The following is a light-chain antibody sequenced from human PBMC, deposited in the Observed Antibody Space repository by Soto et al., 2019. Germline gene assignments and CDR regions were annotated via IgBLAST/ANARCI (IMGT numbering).Light chain of an antibody. Sequence: QPVLTQPPSVSGAPGQKVTISCTGSSSNIGAGHDVHWYQQLPGTAPKLLIYGNINRPSGVPDRFSGSKSGTSASLAITGLRAEDEADYYCQSYDTSLSGYVFGTGTKLTVL. V-gene: IGLV1-40*01. J-gene: IGLJ1*01. CDR1: SSNIGAGHD. CDR2: GNI. CDR3: QSYDTSLSGYV.